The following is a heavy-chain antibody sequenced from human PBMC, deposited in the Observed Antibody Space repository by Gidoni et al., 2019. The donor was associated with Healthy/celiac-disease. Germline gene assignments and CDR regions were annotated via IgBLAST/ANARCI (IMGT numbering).Heavy chain of an antibody. Sequence: QVQLQRWGAGLLKPSESLSLTCPVDRGSFSGYYGSWSRQPPGPGLEGIGEINHSGSTNYNPSPKDRVTISVDTSKNQFSLKLSSVTSADTAVYYCEREHMVRGYDWFDPWGQGTLVTVSS. CDR2: INHSGST. CDR3: EREHMVRGYDWFDP. J-gene: IGHJ5*02. CDR1: RGSFSGYY. V-gene: IGHV4-34*01. D-gene: IGHD3-10*01.